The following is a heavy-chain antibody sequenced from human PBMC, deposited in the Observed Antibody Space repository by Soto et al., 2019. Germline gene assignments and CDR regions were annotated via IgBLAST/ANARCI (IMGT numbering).Heavy chain of an antibody. V-gene: IGHV3-21*01. Sequence: GGSLRLSCVVSGFTFSSHSMNWVRQAPGKGLEWVSSITTSSDSIYYTDSVKGRFTLSRDDAKNSLFLQMNSLRAGDTAVYYCARSNRGFSYGKIDSWGQGTLVTVST. D-gene: IGHD5-18*01. CDR2: ITTSSDSI. J-gene: IGHJ4*02. CDR3: ARSNRGFSYGKIDS. CDR1: GFTFSSHS.